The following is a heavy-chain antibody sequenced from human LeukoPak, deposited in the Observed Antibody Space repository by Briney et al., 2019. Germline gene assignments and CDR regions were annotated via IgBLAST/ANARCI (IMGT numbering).Heavy chain of an antibody. Sequence: SETLSLTCTVSGGSISSGDYYWSWIRQPPGKGLEWIVYIYYSGRTYYNPSLKSRVTISVDTSKNQFSLKLSSVTAADTAVYYCARESAPRDTAMVTFDYWGQGTLVTVSS. CDR3: ARESAPRDTAMVTFDY. J-gene: IGHJ4*02. D-gene: IGHD5-18*01. CDR2: IYYSGRT. CDR1: GGSISSGDYY. V-gene: IGHV4-30-4*01.